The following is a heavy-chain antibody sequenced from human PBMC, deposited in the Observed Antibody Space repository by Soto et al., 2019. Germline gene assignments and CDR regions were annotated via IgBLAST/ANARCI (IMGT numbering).Heavy chain of an antibody. CDR2: INWNGGSV. J-gene: IGHJ5*02. Sequence: GGSLRLSCAAFGFTFEDSAMHWIRQTPGEGLEWVAGINWNGGSVGYADSVKGRFTISRDNANNSLFLQMDSLRPEDTALYYCAKGRGALAVVSNWFDPWGQGTLVTVSS. CDR3: AKGRGALAVVSNWFDP. V-gene: IGHV3-9*01. D-gene: IGHD2-2*01. CDR1: GFTFEDSA.